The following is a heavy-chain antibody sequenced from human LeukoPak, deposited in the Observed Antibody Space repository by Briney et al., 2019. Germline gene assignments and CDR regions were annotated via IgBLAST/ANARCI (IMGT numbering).Heavy chain of an antibody. CDR3: ARNVVPAATSWFDP. V-gene: IGHV4-34*01. D-gene: IGHD2-2*01. Sequence: SETLSLTCAVYGGSFSGYYWSWIRQPPGKGLEWIGEINHSGSTNYNPSLKSRVTMSVDTYKNQSSLKLSSVTAADTAVYYCARNVVPAATSWFDPWGQGTLVTVSS. CDR2: INHSGST. J-gene: IGHJ5*02. CDR1: GGSFSGYY.